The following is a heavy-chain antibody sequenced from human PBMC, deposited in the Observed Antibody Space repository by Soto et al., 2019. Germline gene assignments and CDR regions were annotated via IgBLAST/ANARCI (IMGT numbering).Heavy chain of an antibody. CDR3: ARDHHRDSGEDYVDS. CDR1: GFTFSDYY. V-gene: IGHV3-11*06. Sequence: QVQLVESGGGLVKPGGSLRLSCAASGFTFSDYYMSWIRQAPGKGLEWVSYISSSSSYTNYADSVKGRFTISRDNAKNSLYQQMACLRAEGTAVYDCARDHHRDSGEDYVDSWGQGTLVTVSS. CDR2: ISSSSSYT. J-gene: IGHJ4*02. D-gene: IGHD5-12*01.